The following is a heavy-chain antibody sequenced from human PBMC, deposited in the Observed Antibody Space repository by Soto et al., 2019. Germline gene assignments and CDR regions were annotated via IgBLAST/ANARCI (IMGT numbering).Heavy chain of an antibody. Sequence: QVQLVQSGAEVKKPGSSVKVSCKASGGTFSSYAISWVRQAPGQGLEWMGGIIPIFGTANYAQKFQGRVTITADESTSTAYMELSSLRSEDTAVYYCASPTIFGVVHDYYYYMDVWGKGTTVTVSS. J-gene: IGHJ6*03. CDR2: IIPIFGTA. D-gene: IGHD3-3*01. V-gene: IGHV1-69*01. CDR1: GGTFSSYA. CDR3: ASPTIFGVVHDYYYYMDV.